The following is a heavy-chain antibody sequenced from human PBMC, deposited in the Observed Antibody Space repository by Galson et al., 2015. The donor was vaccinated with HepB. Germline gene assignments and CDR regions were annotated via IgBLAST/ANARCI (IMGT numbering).Heavy chain of an antibody. CDR3: ASPWGGTRDFDY. CDR2: IYYSGST. V-gene: IGHV4-39*01. Sequence: LSLTCTVSGGSISSSSYYWGWIRQPPGKGLEWIGSIYYSGSTYYNPSLKSRVTISVDTSKNQFSLKLSSVTAADTAVYYCASPWGGTRDFDYWGQGTLVTVSS. D-gene: IGHD3-16*01. J-gene: IGHJ4*02. CDR1: GGSISSSSYY.